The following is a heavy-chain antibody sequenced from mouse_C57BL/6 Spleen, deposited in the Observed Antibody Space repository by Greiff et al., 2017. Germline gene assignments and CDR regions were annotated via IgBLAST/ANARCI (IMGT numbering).Heavy chain of an antibody. V-gene: IGHV1-72*01. CDR3: ARWGTFNWDEDAMDY. CDR1: GYTFTSYW. J-gene: IGHJ4*01. CDR2: IDPNSGGT. D-gene: IGHD4-1*01. Sequence: QVQLKESGAELVKPGASVKLSCKASGYTFTSYWMHWVKQRPGRGLEWIGRIDPNSGGTKYNEKFKSKATLTVDKPSSTAYMQLSSLTSEDSAVYYCARWGTFNWDEDAMDYWGLGTSVTVSS.